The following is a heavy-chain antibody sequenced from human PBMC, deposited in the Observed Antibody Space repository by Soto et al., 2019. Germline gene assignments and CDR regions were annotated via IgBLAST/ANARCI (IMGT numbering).Heavy chain of an antibody. D-gene: IGHD3-22*01. CDR3: AREDYDSEGGYFDL. CDR1: GFTFSSYG. V-gene: IGHV3-33*01. Sequence: QVQLVESGGGVVQPGGSLRLSCAASGFTFSSYGMHWVRQAPGKGLEWVAVIWYDGSNKYYADSVKGRFTISRDNSKNTLYLQMNSLRAEDTAVYYCAREDYDSEGGYFDLWGRGTLVTVSS. J-gene: IGHJ2*01. CDR2: IWYDGSNK.